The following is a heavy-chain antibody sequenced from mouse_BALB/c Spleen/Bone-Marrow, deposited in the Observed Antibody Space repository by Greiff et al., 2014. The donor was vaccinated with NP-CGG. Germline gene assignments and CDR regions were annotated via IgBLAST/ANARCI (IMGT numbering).Heavy chain of an antibody. V-gene: IGHV1-4*01. CDR1: GYTFTTYT. CDR3: ARVYGNYDAMDY. J-gene: IGHJ4*01. CDR2: INPSSGYT. Sequence: QVQLQQPGAELARPGASVKMSCRASGYTFTTYTMHWVKQRPGQGLEWIGYINPSSGYTYYNQKFKDKSTLTADKSSSAAYLQLSSLTSGDSAVYYCARVYGNYDAMDYWGQGTSVTVSS. D-gene: IGHD2-1*01.